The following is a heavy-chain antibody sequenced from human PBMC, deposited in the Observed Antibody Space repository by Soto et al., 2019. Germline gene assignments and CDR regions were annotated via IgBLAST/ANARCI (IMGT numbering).Heavy chain of an antibody. D-gene: IGHD3-3*01. CDR2: INPATGAA. CDR1: GYPVTAYY. Sequence: QLHLVQSGAVVKKPGASVTVSCSASGYPVTAYYMHWVRQAPGRGLHWMGGINPATGAARYTQTFQRREITSSGASTRTILTELRSMSSEGTAILSSSRGGGVGVAGSAAFDMWGQGTMVTVSS. J-gene: IGHJ3*02. CDR3: SRGGGVGVAGSAAFDM. V-gene: IGHV1-2*02.